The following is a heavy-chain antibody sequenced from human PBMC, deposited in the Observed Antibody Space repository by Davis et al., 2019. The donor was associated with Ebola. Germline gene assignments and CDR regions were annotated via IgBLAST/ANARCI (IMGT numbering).Heavy chain of an antibody. J-gene: IGHJ4*02. CDR1: GFTFSSYG. V-gene: IGHV3-30*02. CDR3: ATLPGYY. D-gene: IGHD1-26*01. Sequence: GESLKISCAASGFTFSSYGMHWVRQAPGKGLEWVAFIRYDGSNKYYADSVKGRFTISRDNSKNTLYLQMNSLRADDTAVYYCATLPGYYWGQGTLVTVSS. CDR2: IRYDGSNK.